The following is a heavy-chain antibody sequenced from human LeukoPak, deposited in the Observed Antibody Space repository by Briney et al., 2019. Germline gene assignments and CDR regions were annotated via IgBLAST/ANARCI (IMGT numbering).Heavy chain of an antibody. V-gene: IGHV4-34*01. Sequence: PSETLSLTCAVYGGSFSGYYWSWLRQPPGKGLEWIGEINHSGSTNYNPSLKSRVTISVDTSKNQFSLKLSSVTAADTAVYYCARSDQQEYTSGYYFDYWGQGTLVTVSS. CDR1: GGSFSGYY. J-gene: IGHJ4*02. CDR3: ARSDQQEYTSGYYFDY. CDR2: INHSGST. D-gene: IGHD3-22*01.